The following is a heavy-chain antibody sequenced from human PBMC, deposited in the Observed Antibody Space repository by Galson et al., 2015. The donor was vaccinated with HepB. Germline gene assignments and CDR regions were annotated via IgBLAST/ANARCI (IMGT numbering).Heavy chain of an antibody. CDR3: AKANGWLQLFYFDY. CDR1: GFTFSSYA. CDR2: ISGSGGST. V-gene: IGHV3-23*01. J-gene: IGHJ4*02. Sequence: SLRLSCAASGFTFSSYAMSWVRQALGKGLEWVSAISGSGGSTYYADSVKGRFTISRDNSKNTLYLQMNSLRAEDTAVYYCAKANGWLQLFYFDYWGQGTLVTVSS. D-gene: IGHD5-24*01.